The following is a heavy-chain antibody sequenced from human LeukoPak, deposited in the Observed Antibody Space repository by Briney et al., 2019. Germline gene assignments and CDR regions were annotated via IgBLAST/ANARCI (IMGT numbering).Heavy chain of an antibody. CDR1: GYTFTSYG. D-gene: IGHD6-19*01. CDR2: ISAYNGNT. CDR3: ARAIAVAGPGNWLDP. J-gene: IGHJ5*02. Sequence: ASVKVSCKASGYTFTSYGISWVRQAPGQGLEWMGWISAYNGNTKYAQKLQGRVTTTTDTSTSTAYMELRSLTSDDTAVYYCARAIAVAGPGNWLDPWGRGTLVIVSS. V-gene: IGHV1-18*01.